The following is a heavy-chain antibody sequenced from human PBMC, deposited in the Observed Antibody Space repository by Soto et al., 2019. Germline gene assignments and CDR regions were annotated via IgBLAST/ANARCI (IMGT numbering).Heavy chain of an antibody. D-gene: IGHD1-1*01. CDR1: GFTFSTYA. V-gene: IGHV3-23*01. Sequence: RGLSCAASGFTFSTYAMSWVRRAPGKGLEWVSAISGSGSDTYHAESVKGRFTISRDNSISMLYLQMNSLRTEDTAVYYCAHPRGYSVFDAYDFWGQGAMVTVSS. CDR3: AHPRGYSVFDAYDF. CDR2: ISGSGSDT. J-gene: IGHJ3*01.